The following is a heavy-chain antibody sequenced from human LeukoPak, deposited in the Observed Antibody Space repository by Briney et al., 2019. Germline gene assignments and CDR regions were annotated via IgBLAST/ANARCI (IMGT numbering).Heavy chain of an antibody. CDR1: GFTFSNYR. D-gene: IGHD3-10*01. J-gene: IGHJ5*02. CDR3: ARGRRFGGFDP. CDR2: ISYDGSDK. V-gene: IGHV3-30*04. Sequence: PGGSLRLSCAASGFTFSNYRMHWVRQAPGKGLEWVAVISYDGSDKYYADSVKGRFTISRDNSKNTVYLQMISLRTEDTAVYYCARGRRFGGFDPWGQGTLVTVSS.